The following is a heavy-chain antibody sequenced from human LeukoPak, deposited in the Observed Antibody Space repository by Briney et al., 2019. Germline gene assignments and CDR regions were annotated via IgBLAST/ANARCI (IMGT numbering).Heavy chain of an antibody. J-gene: IGHJ4*02. CDR3: ARARYYFDY. Sequence: SETLSLTCTVSGGSIFSYYWSWIRQPPGKGLEWIGEINHSGSTNYNPSLKSRVTISVDTSKNQFSLKLSSVTAADTAVYYCARARYYFDYWGQGALVTVSS. CDR2: INHSGST. CDR1: GGSIFSYY. V-gene: IGHV4-34*01.